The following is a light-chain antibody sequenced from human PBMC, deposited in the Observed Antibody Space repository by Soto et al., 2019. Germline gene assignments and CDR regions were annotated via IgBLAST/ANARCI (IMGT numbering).Light chain of an antibody. CDR1: QTVGSNS. CDR3: QQFGGSPPRYT. Sequence: EIVLTQSPGTLSLSPGERATLSCRASQTVGSNSLAWYQQKPGQAPRLLIYNASNRATGTPARISGSGSGTDFTLTISRLEPEDFAVYYCQQFGGSPPRYTFGQGTKLEIK. CDR2: NAS. V-gene: IGKV3-20*01. J-gene: IGKJ2*01.